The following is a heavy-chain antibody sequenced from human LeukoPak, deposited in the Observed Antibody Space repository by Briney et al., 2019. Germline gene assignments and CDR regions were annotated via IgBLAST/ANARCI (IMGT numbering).Heavy chain of an antibody. CDR3: ARVGSGSYYAGIFDN. V-gene: IGHV4-59*08. CDR1: GGSMSSYY. D-gene: IGHD3-10*01. Sequence: SETLSLTCTVSGGSMSSYYWSWIRQPPGQGLEWIGYIYYSGSTKYNPSLKSRVTISVDTSKNQFSLKLSSVTAADTAVYYCARVGSGSYYAGIFDNWGQGTLVTVSS. J-gene: IGHJ4*02. CDR2: IYYSGST.